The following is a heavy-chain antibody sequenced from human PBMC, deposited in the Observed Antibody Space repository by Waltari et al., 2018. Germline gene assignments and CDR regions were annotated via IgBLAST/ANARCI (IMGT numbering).Heavy chain of an antibody. D-gene: IGHD6-19*01. CDR1: GISFSSLW. V-gene: IGHV3-7*01. CDR3: ARERRGQSGWYYFDF. CDR2: IKQDGSEE. Sequence: EVQLVASGGGLVQPGGSLRLSCAASGISFSSLWRTWVRQAPGKGLEWVANIKQDGSEEYYVDSVKGRFTISKDNAKNSLYLQMNSLRAEDTAVYFCARERRGQSGWYYFDFWGQGSLVTVSS. J-gene: IGHJ4*02.